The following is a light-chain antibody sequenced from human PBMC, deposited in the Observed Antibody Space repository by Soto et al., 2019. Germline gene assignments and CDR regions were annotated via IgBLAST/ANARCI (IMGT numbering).Light chain of an antibody. Sequence: AIQLTQSPSSLSASVGDRVTITCRASRDITNALGWYQHLPGKAPKVLIFAASTLYSGVPSRFSGSGSGTEFTLTISSLQPEDSGTYYCQQYYSYPALTFGGGTKVEIK. CDR1: RDITNA. J-gene: IGKJ4*01. CDR2: AAS. V-gene: IGKV1-6*01. CDR3: QQYYSYPALT.